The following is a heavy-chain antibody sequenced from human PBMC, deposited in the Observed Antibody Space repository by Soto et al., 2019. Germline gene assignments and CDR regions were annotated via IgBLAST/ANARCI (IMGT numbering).Heavy chain of an antibody. J-gene: IGHJ3*02. D-gene: IGHD6-19*01. CDR2: IIPIFGTA. V-gene: IGHV1-69*13. CDR1: GGTFSSYA. Sequence: GASVKVSCKVSGGTFSSYAISWVRQAPGQGLEWMGGIIPIFGTANYSQKFQGRVTITADESTSTAYMELSSLRSEDTAVYYCARDQDSSGWYRSAFYIWGQGTMVTVSS. CDR3: ARDQDSSGWYRSAFYI.